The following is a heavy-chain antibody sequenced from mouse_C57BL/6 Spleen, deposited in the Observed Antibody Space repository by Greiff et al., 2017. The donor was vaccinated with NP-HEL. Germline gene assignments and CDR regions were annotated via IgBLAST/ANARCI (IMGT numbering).Heavy chain of an antibody. J-gene: IGHJ2*01. CDR1: GFTFSSYA. CDR2: ISDGGSYT. Sequence: EVQGVESGGGLVKPGGSLKLSCAASGFTFSSYAMSWVRQTPEKRLEWVATISDGGSYTYYPDNVKGRFTISRDNAKNNLYLQMSHLKSEDTAMYYCARDTRDRRYFDYWGQGTTLTVSS. V-gene: IGHV5-4*01. D-gene: IGHD3-3*01. CDR3: ARDTRDRRYFDY.